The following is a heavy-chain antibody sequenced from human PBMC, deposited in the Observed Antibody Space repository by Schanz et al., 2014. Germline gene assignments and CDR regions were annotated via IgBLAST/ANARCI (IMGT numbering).Heavy chain of an antibody. V-gene: IGHV1-69*08. CDR2: ITPTLGKV. CDR3: ARGNTIFGVVILGWIDP. J-gene: IGHJ5*02. D-gene: IGHD3-3*01. CDR1: GGTFRSYT. Sequence: QVQLVQSGAEVKKPGSSVKVSCKASGGTFRSYTVSWVRQAPGQGLEWMGRITPTLGKVDYAQKFQGRVTITADKSTSTVYMELSSLRSEDTAIYYCARGNTIFGVVILGWIDPWGQGTLVTVSS.